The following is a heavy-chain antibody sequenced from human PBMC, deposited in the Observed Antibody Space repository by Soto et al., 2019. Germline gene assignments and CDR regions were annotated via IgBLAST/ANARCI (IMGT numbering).Heavy chain of an antibody. V-gene: IGHV3-21*06. CDR2: ISFSSTYI. J-gene: IGHJ4*02. CDR1: GFSFSTYS. D-gene: IGHD1-1*01. Sequence: PGGSLRLSCAASGFSFSTYSMNWVRQAPGRGLEWVSSISFSSTYISYTESVRGRFTISRDNAKNSLYLQMNSLRAEDTALYYCVKERDEHSNSYYFADWGLGARVTVSS. CDR3: VKERDEHSNSYYFAD.